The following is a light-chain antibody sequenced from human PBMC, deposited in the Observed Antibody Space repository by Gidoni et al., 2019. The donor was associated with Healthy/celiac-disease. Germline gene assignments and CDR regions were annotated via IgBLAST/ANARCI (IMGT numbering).Light chain of an antibody. J-gene: IGKJ4*01. CDR2: DAS. V-gene: IGKV1-33*01. CDR1: QDISNY. Sequence: DIQMNQSPSSLSASVGDRVTITCQASQDISNYLNWYQQKPGKAPKLLLYDASNLETGVPSRFSGSGSGTDFTFTLSRLQPEDIATYYCQQYDNLPLTFGGGTKVEIK. CDR3: QQYDNLPLT.